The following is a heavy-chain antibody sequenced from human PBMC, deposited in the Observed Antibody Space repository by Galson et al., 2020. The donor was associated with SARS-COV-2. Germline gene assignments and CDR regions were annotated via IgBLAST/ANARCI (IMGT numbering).Heavy chain of an antibody. Sequence: GESLKISCAASGFTFSTYAMSWVRQAPGKGLEWISAISGNGNHIYYADSVRGRFTTSRDNSMNTLYLQLNSLRGEDTALYYCAKEKFCNGDDCYSFYHWGQGTRVTVSS. V-gene: IGHV3-23*01. D-gene: IGHD2-15*01. CDR2: ISGNGNHI. CDR3: AKEKFCNGDDCYSFYH. CDR1: GFTFSTYA. J-gene: IGHJ4*02.